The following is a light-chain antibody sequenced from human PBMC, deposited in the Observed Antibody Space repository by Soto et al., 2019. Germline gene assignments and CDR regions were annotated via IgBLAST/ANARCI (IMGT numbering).Light chain of an antibody. CDR2: DAS. J-gene: IGKJ4*01. V-gene: IGKV3-11*01. CDR1: QSISSY. Sequence: EVVLTQSPVTLSLPPGERATLSCRASQSISSYLAWYQQKPGQAPRLLIYDASSRATGIPDRFSDGGSGTDFTLTISRLEPEDFAVYYCQQFSSYPLTFGGGTKVDNK. CDR3: QQFSSYPLT.